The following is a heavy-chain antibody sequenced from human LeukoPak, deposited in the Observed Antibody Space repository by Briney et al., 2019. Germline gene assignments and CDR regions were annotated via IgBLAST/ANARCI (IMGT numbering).Heavy chain of an antibody. J-gene: IGHJ3*02. Sequence: GGSLRLSCAASGFTFSSYAMSWVRQAPGKGLEWVSAISGSGGSTYCADSVKGRFTISRDNSKNTLYLQMNSLRAEDTAVYYCAKDKVAVAANGYDAFDIWGQGTMVTVSS. V-gene: IGHV3-23*01. D-gene: IGHD6-19*01. CDR1: GFTFSSYA. CDR3: AKDKVAVAANGYDAFDI. CDR2: ISGSGGST.